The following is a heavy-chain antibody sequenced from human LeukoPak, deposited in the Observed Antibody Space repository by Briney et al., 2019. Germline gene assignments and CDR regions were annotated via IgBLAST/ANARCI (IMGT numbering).Heavy chain of an antibody. Sequence: SETLSLTCAVYGGSFSGYYWSWLRQPPGKGLEWIGEINNSGSTNYNPSLKRRVTISVDTSKNQFSLKLSSVTAADTAVYDCARSEYSSSSSDYWGQGTLVTVSA. CDR2: INNSGST. V-gene: IGHV4-34*01. D-gene: IGHD6-6*01. CDR1: GGSFSGYY. J-gene: IGHJ4*02. CDR3: ARSEYSSSSSDY.